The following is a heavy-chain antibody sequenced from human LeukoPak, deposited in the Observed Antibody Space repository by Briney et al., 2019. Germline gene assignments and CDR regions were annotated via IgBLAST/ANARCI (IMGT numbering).Heavy chain of an antibody. CDR2: IYYSGSS. D-gene: IGHD5-18*01. Sequence: PSETLSLTCNVSGASIRSGRNYWGWIRQSPGKGLEWIGSIYYSGSSSYNPSLQSRVSISVDTSKNHISLKVFSLTAADTALYYCARHVSGSAMMHYFAYWGQGNLVTVSS. CDR3: ARHVSGSAMMHYFAY. J-gene: IGHJ4*02. CDR1: GASIRSGRNY. V-gene: IGHV4-39*01.